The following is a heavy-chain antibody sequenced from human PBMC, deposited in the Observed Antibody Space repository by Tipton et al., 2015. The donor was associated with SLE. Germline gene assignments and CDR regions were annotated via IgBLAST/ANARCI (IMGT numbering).Heavy chain of an antibody. J-gene: IGHJ6*03. Sequence: SLRLSCAASGFTFNNHGMHWVRQAPGKGLEWVALIWYDGSSKYYADSVKGRFSISRDNSRSTLYLQMNSLRGEDTAVYYCARDWRSDFYMDVWGEGTTITVSS. CDR3: ARDWRSDFYMDV. CDR1: GFTFNNHG. V-gene: IGHV3-33*01. CDR2: IWYDGSSK. D-gene: IGHD1-26*01.